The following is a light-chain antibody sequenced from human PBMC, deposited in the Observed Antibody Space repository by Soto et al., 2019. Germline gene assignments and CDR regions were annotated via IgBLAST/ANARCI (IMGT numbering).Light chain of an antibody. CDR2: EVS. CDR1: SSDVGGYNH. CDR3: FSYAGSRV. V-gene: IGLV2-14*01. J-gene: IGLJ3*02. Sequence: QSALTQPASVSESPGQSITISCAGTSSDVGGYNHVSWYQQHADKAPKLLIHEVSNRPSGVSNRFSGSKSGNTAFLTISGLQAEDEADYSCFSYAGSRVFGGGTKLTVL.